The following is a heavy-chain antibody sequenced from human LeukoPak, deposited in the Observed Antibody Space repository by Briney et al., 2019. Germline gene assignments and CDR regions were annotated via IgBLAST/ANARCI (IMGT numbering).Heavy chain of an antibody. CDR1: VFTLSSAS. CDR2: ISNNGGYT. Sequence: PGGSLRLSCAASVFTLSSASMIWVRQARWKGLEWVSAISNNGGYTYYADSVQGRFTISRDNSKSTLCLQMNSLRAEDTAVYYCAKQLGYCSDGSCYFPYWGQGTLVTVSS. J-gene: IGHJ4*02. CDR3: AKQLGYCSDGSCYFPY. V-gene: IGHV3-23*01. D-gene: IGHD2-15*01.